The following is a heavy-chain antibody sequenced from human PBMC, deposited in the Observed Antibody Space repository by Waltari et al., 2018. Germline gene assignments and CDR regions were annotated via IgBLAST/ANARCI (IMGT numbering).Heavy chain of an antibody. D-gene: IGHD1-1*01. Sequence: QVQLVQSGAEVKRPGSSVTVSCKASGGTLGDYAFNWVRQAPGQGLEWMGGIIPIFASTNYAQKFQGRVTITADQSTGTVYMELTNLRSEDTAIYHCARRHNGAFDVWGQGTVITVSS. CDR1: GGTLGDYA. V-gene: IGHV1-69*13. J-gene: IGHJ3*01. CDR2: IIPIFAST. CDR3: ARRHNGAFDV.